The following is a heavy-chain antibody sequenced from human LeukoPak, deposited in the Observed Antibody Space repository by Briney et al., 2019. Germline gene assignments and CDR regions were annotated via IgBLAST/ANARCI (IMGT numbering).Heavy chain of an antibody. CDR3: ARGVYDSSGYYNCFDY. D-gene: IGHD3-22*01. CDR1: GGSISSYY. V-gene: IGHV4-4*07. CDR2: IYTSGST. J-gene: IGHJ4*02. Sequence: SETLSLTCTVSGGSISSYYWSWIRQPAGKGLEWIGRIYTSGSTNYNPSLKSRVTISVDKSKNQFSLKLSSVTAADTAVYYCARGVYDSSGYYNCFDYWGQGTLVTVSS.